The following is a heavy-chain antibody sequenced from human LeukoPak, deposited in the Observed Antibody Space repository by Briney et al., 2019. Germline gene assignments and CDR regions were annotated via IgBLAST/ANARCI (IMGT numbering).Heavy chain of an antibody. CDR2: IDHSETT. V-gene: IGHV4-39*01. CDR1: GGSISSSSYY. Sequence: SETLSLTCTVSGGSISSSSYYWGWIRQPPGKGLEWIGSIDHSETTFYNPSLKSRVTLSVDTSKNQISLKLSSVTAADTAVYHCARILGGYFDYWGPGTLVTVSS. CDR3: ARILGGYFDY. J-gene: IGHJ4*02. D-gene: IGHD7-27*01.